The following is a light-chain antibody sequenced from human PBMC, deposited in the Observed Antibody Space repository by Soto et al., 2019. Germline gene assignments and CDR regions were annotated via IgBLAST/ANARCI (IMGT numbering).Light chain of an antibody. V-gene: IGLV3-21*02. CDR2: DDR. J-gene: IGLJ1*01. CDR1: NIGAKS. Sequence: SYELTQPPSVSVAPGQTATITCGGDNIGAKSVHWYQQKPGQAPVLVVHDDRDRPSGIPDRFSGSNSGKTATLTISRVEAGDEADYYCQVWHSSTDNYVFGVGTTV. CDR3: QVWHSSTDNYV.